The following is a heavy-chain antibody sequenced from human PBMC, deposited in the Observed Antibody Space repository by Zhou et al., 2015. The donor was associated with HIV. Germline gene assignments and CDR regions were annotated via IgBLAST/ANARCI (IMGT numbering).Heavy chain of an antibody. CDR2: IWYDGSNK. Sequence: QVQLVESGGGVVQPGRSLRLSCAASGFTFSSYAMHWVRQAPGKGLEWVAVIWYDGSNKYYADSVKGRFTISRDNSKNTLYLQMNSLRAEDTAVYYCARDYLSYYYDSSGYDAFDIWGQGTMVTVSS. CDR1: GFTFSSYA. V-gene: IGHV3-33*08. J-gene: IGHJ3*02. CDR3: ARDYLSYYYDSSGYDAFDI. D-gene: IGHD3-22*01.